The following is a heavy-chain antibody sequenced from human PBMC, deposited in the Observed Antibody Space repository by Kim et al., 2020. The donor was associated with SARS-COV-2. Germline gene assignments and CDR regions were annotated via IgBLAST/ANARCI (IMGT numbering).Heavy chain of an antibody. CDR1: GFTFSSYA. CDR3: AKSVEIAYFDAVTAIENYYYYGMDV. J-gene: IGHJ6*02. Sequence: GGSLRLSCAASGFTFSSYAMSWVRQAPGKGLEWVSAISGSGGSTYYADSVKGRFTISRDNSKNTLYLQMNSLRAKDTAVYYCAKSVEIAYFDAVTAIENYYYYGMDVWGQGTTVTVSS. V-gene: IGHV3-23*01. CDR2: ISGSGGST. D-gene: IGHD2-21*02.